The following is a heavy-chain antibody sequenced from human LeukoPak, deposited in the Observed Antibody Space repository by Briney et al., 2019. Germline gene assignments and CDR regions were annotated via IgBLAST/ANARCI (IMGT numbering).Heavy chain of an antibody. V-gene: IGHV4-59*01. D-gene: IGHD5-12*01. Sequence: SETLSLTCSVSGDSISSYYWSWIRQPPGKGLEWIGYRYYSGSTDYNPSLKSRVTISVDTSKNQFSLKLTSVTAADTAVYYCAGGYDWGATEYWGQGTLVTVSS. CDR1: GDSISSYY. J-gene: IGHJ4*02. CDR3: AGGYDWGATEY. CDR2: RYYSGST.